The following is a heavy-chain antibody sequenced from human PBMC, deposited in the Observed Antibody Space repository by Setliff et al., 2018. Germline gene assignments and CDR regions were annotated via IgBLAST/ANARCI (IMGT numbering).Heavy chain of an antibody. V-gene: IGHV1-2*02. D-gene: IGHD3-10*01. CDR1: GYTFAGYY. J-gene: IGHJ3*02. CDR3: AKDLNRWFGEFAFDM. Sequence: GASVKVSCKTSGYTFAGYYMHWVRQTPGQGPEWMGRINPIGGGADYAQRFQGRVTMTRDASITTGYMVLNSLRSDDTAVYYCAKDLNRWFGEFAFDMWGQGTMVTVSS. CDR2: INPIGGGA.